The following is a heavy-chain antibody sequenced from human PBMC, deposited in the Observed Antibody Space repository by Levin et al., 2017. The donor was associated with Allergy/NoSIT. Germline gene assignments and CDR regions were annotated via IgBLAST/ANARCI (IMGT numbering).Heavy chain of an antibody. V-gene: IGHV4-34*01. J-gene: IGHJ4*02. Sequence: SQTLSLTCAVYGGSFSGSYWSWIRQPPGKGLEWIGEINHSGSTNYNPSLKSRVTISVDTSKNQFSLKLSSVTAADTAVYYCARGPRSITGSLGYWGQGTLVTVSS. CDR2: INHSGST. CDR3: ARGPRSITGSLGY. D-gene: IGHD1-20*01. CDR1: GGSFSGSY.